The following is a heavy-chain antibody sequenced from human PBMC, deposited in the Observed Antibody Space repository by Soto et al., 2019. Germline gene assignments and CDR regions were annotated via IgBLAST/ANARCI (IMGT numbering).Heavy chain of an antibody. CDR3: AREMVTETTLGYFDY. D-gene: IGHD2-21*02. CDR2: IIPFFGTP. CDR1: GGTFSNDA. V-gene: IGHV1-69*01. Sequence: QVHLVQSGAEVKMSGSSVRVSCTASGGTFSNDAISWVRQAPGQGLEWLGRIIPFFGTPDYSQGFRGRLTIAADESTGTXYLDLRSLKSDDTAVYYCAREMVTETTLGYFDYWGQGTLVTVSS. J-gene: IGHJ4*02.